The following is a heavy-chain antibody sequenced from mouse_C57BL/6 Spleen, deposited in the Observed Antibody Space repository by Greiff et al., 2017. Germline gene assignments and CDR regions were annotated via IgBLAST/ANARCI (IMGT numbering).Heavy chain of an antibody. Sequence: EVQLVESGGGLVKPGGSLKLSCAASGFTFSSYAMSWVRQTPEKRLEWVATISDGGSSTYYPDNVKGRFTISRDNAKNNLYLQMSHLKSEDTAMYYCARDDYDEDWFAYWGQGTLVTVSA. J-gene: IGHJ3*01. CDR1: GFTFSSYA. CDR2: ISDGGSST. D-gene: IGHD2-4*01. V-gene: IGHV5-4*01. CDR3: ARDDYDEDWFAY.